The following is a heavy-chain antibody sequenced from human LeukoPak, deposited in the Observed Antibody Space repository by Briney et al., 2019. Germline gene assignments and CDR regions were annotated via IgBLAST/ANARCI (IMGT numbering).Heavy chain of an antibody. Sequence: GGSLRLSCAASGFTFSSYAMSWVRQAPGKGLEWVSAISGSGGSTYYADSVKGRLTISRDNSKNTLYLQMNSLRAEDTAVYYCAKERVGYYYDSSGYPRVDYWGQGTLVTVSS. D-gene: IGHD3-22*01. J-gene: IGHJ4*02. CDR1: GFTFSSYA. CDR3: AKERVGYYYDSSGYPRVDY. CDR2: ISGSGGST. V-gene: IGHV3-23*01.